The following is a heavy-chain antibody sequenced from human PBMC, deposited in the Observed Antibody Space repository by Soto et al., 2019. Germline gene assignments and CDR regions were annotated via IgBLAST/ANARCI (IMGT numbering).Heavy chain of an antibody. CDR2: IWYDGSNK. CDR1: GFTFSSYG. V-gene: IGHV3-33*01. D-gene: IGHD6-13*01. Sequence: QVQLVESGGGVVQPGRSLRLSCAAFGFTFSSYGMHWVRQAPGKGLGWVAVIWYDGSNKYYADSVKGRFTISRDNSKNTLYLQMNSLRAEDTAVYYCARERIAAVVGLDSWGQGTLVTVSS. J-gene: IGHJ4*02. CDR3: ARERIAAVVGLDS.